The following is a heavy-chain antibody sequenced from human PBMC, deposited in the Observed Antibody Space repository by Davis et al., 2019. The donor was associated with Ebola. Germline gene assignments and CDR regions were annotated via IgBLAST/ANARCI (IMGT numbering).Heavy chain of an antibody. CDR1: GFTFSSYA. Sequence: GGSLRLSCAASGFTFSSYAMHWVRQAPGKGLEWVAVISYDGSNKYYADSVKGRFTISRDNSKNTLYPQMNSLRAEDTAVYYCARGTGLYYYYGMDVWGQGTTVTVSS. CDR2: ISYDGSNK. J-gene: IGHJ6*02. CDR3: ARGTGLYYYYGMDV. V-gene: IGHV3-30-3*01. D-gene: IGHD3/OR15-3a*01.